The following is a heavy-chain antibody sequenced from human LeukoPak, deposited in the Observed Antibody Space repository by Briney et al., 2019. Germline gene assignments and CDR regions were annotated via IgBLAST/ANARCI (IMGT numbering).Heavy chain of an antibody. Sequence: PGASLRLSCAASGFMFSSYGTSWVRQAPGKGLEWVSGISGSGGRTYYAGSVKGRFTISRDNSKNTLYLQMNSLRAEDTALYYCAKNKVSGWPYSYGLDVWGQGTTVTVSS. V-gene: IGHV3-23*01. J-gene: IGHJ6*02. D-gene: IGHD6-19*01. CDR2: ISGSGGRT. CDR3: AKNKVSGWPYSYGLDV. CDR1: GFMFSSYG.